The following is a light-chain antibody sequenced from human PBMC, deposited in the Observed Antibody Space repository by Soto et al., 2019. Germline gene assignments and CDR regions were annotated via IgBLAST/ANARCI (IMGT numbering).Light chain of an antibody. CDR3: SSFTSSMTNV. Sequence: QSALTQPASVSGSPGQSITISCTGTSSDVGGYNSVSWYQAHPGKAPKLIIYDVGDRPSGVSYRFSGSKSGNTASLTISGLQAADEADYFCSSFTSSMTNVFGSGTKLTVL. V-gene: IGLV2-14*03. J-gene: IGLJ1*01. CDR1: SSDVGGYNS. CDR2: DVG.